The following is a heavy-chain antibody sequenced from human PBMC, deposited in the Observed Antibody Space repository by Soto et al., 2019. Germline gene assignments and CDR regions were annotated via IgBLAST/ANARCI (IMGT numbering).Heavy chain of an antibody. J-gene: IGHJ5*02. D-gene: IGHD3-10*01. CDR2: IYYSGST. CDR3: ACHRYGSACFDP. CDR1: GGSISSGDYY. Sequence: SETLSLTCTVSGGSISSGDYYWSWIRQPPGKGLEWIGYIYYSGSTYYNPSLKSRVTISVDTSKNQFSLKLSSVTAADTAVYSCACHRYGSACFDPWGQGTLVTVSS. V-gene: IGHV4-30-4*01.